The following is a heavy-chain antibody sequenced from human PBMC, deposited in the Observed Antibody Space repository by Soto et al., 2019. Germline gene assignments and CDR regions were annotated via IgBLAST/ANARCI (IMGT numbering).Heavy chain of an antibody. Sequence: SVKVSCKASGGTFSSYTISWVRQAPGQGLEWMGRIIPILGIANYAQKFQGRVTITADKSTSTAYMELSSLRSEDTAVYYCSSPKYYDFWSGYSEPYYYYMDVWGKGTTVTVSS. J-gene: IGHJ6*03. CDR1: GGTFSSYT. CDR3: SSPKYYDFWSGYSEPYYYYMDV. D-gene: IGHD3-3*01. V-gene: IGHV1-69*02. CDR2: IIPILGIA.